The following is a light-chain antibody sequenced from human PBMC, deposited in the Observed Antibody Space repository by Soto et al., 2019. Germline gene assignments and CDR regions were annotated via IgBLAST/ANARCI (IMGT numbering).Light chain of an antibody. V-gene: IGLV3-27*01. Sequence: SYELTQPSSVSVSPGQTARITCSGDVLAKKYARWFQQKPGQAPVLVIYKDSERPSGIPERFSGSSSGTTVTLTISGAQVEDEADYYCYSAADNNLVFGGGTMLTVL. CDR3: YSAADNNLV. J-gene: IGLJ3*02. CDR2: KDS. CDR1: VLAKKY.